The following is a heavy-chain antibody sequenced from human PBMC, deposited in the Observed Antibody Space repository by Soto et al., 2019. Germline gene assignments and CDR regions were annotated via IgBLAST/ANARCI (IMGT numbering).Heavy chain of an antibody. J-gene: IGHJ3*02. CDR3: ARDKVVAATGAFDI. CDR1: GYTFTSYA. CDR2: INAGNGNT. V-gene: IGHV1-3*01. Sequence: GASVKVSCKASGYTFTSYAMHWVRQAPGQRLEWMGWINAGNGNTKYSQKFQGRVTITRDTSASTAYMEPSSLRSEDTAVYYCARDKVVAATGAFDIWGQGTMVTVSS. D-gene: IGHD2-15*01.